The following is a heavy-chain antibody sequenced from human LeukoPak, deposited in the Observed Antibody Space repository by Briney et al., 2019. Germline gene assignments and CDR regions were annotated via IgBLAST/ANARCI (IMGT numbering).Heavy chain of an antibody. CDR2: IKSNANSYAT. Sequence: GGSLRLSCAASGFTFSGYAMRWVRQPSGKGLEWVGRIKSNANSYATAYAASVKGRFTISSDESKNTAYLQMNSLKTEDTAVYYCTSRRLVMATITGYFDYWGQGTLVTVSS. CDR3: TSRRLVMATITGYFDY. D-gene: IGHD5-24*01. J-gene: IGHJ4*02. V-gene: IGHV3-73*01. CDR1: GFTFSGYA.